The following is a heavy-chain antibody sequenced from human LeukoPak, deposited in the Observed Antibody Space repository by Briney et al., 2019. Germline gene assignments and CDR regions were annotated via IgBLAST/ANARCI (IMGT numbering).Heavy chain of an antibody. CDR2: ISGSGGTT. Sequence: GRSLCPSCAVSGFTFSSYAMGCVRHTPQEGLEWGSVISGSGGTTSYASSVKGRFTISRDSSKNTVYLQMNSLRAEDTAVYYCATPVIEMGTTYFDHWGQGTLVTVSS. J-gene: IGHJ4*02. D-gene: IGHD5-24*01. CDR1: GFTFSSYA. V-gene: IGHV3-23*01. CDR3: ATPVIEMGTTYFDH.